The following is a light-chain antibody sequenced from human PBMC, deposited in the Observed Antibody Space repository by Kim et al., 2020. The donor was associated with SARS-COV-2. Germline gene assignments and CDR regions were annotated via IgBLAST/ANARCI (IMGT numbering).Light chain of an antibody. CDR1: SFNIGDNP. J-gene: IGLJ3*02. CDR2: RTN. V-gene: IGLV1-47*01. Sequence: QSVPTQPPSASGTPGQRVTISCSGNSFNIGDNPVYWYQQVTGTAPKLLIYRTNQRPAGVPDRISGSKSGTSASLAISGLRSDDEADYYCASWDDSVGGWVFGGGTQLTVL. CDR3: ASWDDSVGGWV.